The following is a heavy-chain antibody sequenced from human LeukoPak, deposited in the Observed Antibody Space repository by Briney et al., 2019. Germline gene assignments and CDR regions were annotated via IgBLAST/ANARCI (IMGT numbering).Heavy chain of an antibody. CDR3: AREDDYYGMDV. Sequence: GGSLILSCAASGFILSSYGMHWVRQAPGKGLEWVAVIWYDGSNKYYADSVKGRFTISRDNSKNTLYLQMNSLRAEDTAVYYCAREDDYYGMDVWGQGTTVTVSS. V-gene: IGHV3-33*01. CDR2: IWYDGSNK. J-gene: IGHJ6*02. CDR1: GFILSSYG.